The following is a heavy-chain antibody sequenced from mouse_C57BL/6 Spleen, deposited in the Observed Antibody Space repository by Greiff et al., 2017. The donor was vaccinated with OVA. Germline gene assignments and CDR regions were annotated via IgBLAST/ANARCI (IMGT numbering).Heavy chain of an antibody. J-gene: IGHJ2*01. V-gene: IGHV3-6*01. Sequence: EVKLQESGPGLVKPSQSLSLTCSVTGYSITSGYSWNWIRQFPGNKLEWMGYISYDGSNNYNPSLKNRISITRDTSKNQFFLKLNSVTTEDTATYYCARRDSNYYYFDYWGQGTTLTVSS. CDR3: ARRDSNYYYFDY. CDR1: GYSITSGYS. CDR2: ISYDGSN. D-gene: IGHD2-5*01.